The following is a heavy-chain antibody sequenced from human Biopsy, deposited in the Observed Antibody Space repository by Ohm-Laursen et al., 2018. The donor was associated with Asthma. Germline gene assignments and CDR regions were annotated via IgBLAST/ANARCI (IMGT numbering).Heavy chain of an antibody. D-gene: IGHD3-9*01. V-gene: IGHV1-3*01. CDR2: INAGNGNT. CDR3: ARTYYDFLTGQVNDAFGI. CDR1: GYTFINYA. Sequence: ASVKVSCKASGYTFINYAIHWVRRAPGQRLEWMGWINAGNGNTKYSQKFQGRVTITRDTSASTAYMDLSSLRSEDTAVYYCARTYYDFLTGQVNDAFGIWGQGTVVTVSS. J-gene: IGHJ3*02.